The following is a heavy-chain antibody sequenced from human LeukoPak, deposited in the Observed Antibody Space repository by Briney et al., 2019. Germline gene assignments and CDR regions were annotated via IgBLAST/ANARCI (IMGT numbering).Heavy chain of an antibody. D-gene: IGHD3-22*01. Sequence: GGSRRLSCAASGFIVSNNYMNWVRQAPGKGLEWVSIIYSGGGTYYAASVKGRFTISRDNSKNTLYLQMNSLRADDTAVYYCARGCYYERSGYCPFDYWGPGTLVTVSS. CDR2: IYSGGGT. J-gene: IGHJ4*02. CDR1: GFIVSNNY. CDR3: ARGCYYERSGYCPFDY. V-gene: IGHV3-53*01.